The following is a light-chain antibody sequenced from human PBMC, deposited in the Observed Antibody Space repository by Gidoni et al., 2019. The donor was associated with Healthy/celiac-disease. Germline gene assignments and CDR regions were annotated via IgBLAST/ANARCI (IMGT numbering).Light chain of an antibody. CDR1: QSVTSSH. J-gene: IGKJ4*01. V-gene: IGKV3-20*01. Sequence: DIVLTQSPGTLSLSPGERATLSCGASQSVTSSHLAWYQQKPGQAPRLLIHDISSRATGIPDRFSGSGSGTDFTLTISRLGPEDFAVYYCHQYGILPLTFGGGTKVEIK. CDR3: HQYGILPLT. CDR2: DIS.